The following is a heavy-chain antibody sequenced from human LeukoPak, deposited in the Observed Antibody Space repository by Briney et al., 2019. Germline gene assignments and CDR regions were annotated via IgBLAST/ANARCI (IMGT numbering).Heavy chain of an antibody. Sequence: PLETLSLTCTVSGGSISSSSHYWAWIRQPPGKGLEWIGSISYRGSTSYNLSLKSRVTISVDTSKNQFSLKLSSVTAADTAVYYCARDPYPGIDTAMGYWGQGTLVTVSS. D-gene: IGHD5-18*01. CDR2: ISYRGST. J-gene: IGHJ4*02. CDR1: GGSISSSSHY. CDR3: ARDPYPGIDTAMGY. V-gene: IGHV4-39*07.